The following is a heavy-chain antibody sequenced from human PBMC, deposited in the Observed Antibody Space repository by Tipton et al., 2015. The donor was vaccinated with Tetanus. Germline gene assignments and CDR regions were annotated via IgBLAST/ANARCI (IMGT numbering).Heavy chain of an antibody. CDR2: ISGSGGTT. J-gene: IGHJ4*02. CDR3: ARREGYFYFDY. V-gene: IGHV3-23*01. D-gene: IGHD2-15*01. CDR1: GFTFSSTW. Sequence: SLRLSCAASGFTFSSTWMAWVRQAPGKGLTWVSSISGSGGTTHYADSVRGRFTISRDNSKDTLFMHMTSLRAEDTAIYYCARREGYFYFDYWGQGNLVTVSS.